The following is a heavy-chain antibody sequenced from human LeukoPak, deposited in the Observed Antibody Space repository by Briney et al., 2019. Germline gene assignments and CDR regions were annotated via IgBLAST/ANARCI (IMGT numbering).Heavy chain of an antibody. CDR1: GGSFSGYY. Sequence: SETLSLTCAVYGGSFSGYYWSWIRQPPGKGLEWIGEINHSGSTNYTPSLKSRVTISVDTSKNQFSLKLSAVTAADTAMYYCAREDAVSSDDAFDLWGQGTMVTVS. CDR2: INHSGST. D-gene: IGHD6-19*01. CDR3: AREDAVSSDDAFDL. V-gene: IGHV4-34*01. J-gene: IGHJ3*01.